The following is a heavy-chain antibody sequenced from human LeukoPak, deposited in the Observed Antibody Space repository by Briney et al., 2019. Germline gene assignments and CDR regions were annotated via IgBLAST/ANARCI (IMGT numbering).Heavy chain of an antibody. J-gene: IGHJ5*02. CDR2: ISRSGGTI. Sequence: GGSLRLSCAASGFTFSSYDMNWIRQAPGKGLEWVSFISRSGGTIYYADSVKGRFTISRDNAKNSLHLQVNSLRAEDTAVYYCASRYYYDSSGYYNSNWFDPWGQGTLVTVSS. V-gene: IGHV3-48*03. CDR3: ASRYYYDSSGYYNSNWFDP. D-gene: IGHD3-22*01. CDR1: GFTFSSYD.